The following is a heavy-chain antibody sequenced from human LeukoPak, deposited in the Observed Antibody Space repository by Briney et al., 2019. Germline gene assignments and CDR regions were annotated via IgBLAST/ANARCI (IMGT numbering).Heavy chain of an antibody. CDR2: ISAYNGNT. CDR3: ARASRGEQLVRSFDY. Sequence: GASVKVSCKASGYTFTSYGISWVRQAPGQGLEWMGWISAYNGNTRYAQKLQDRVTMTTDTSTSTAYMELRSLRSDDTAVYYCARASRGEQLVRSFDYWGQGTLVTVSS. J-gene: IGHJ4*02. CDR1: GYTFTSYG. D-gene: IGHD6-6*01. V-gene: IGHV1-18*01.